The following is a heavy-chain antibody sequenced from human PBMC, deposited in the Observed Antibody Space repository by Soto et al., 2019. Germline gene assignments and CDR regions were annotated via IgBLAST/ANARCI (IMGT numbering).Heavy chain of an antibody. J-gene: IGHJ5*02. V-gene: IGHV1-8*01. CDR1: GYTITNYD. Sequence: QVQLVQSGAEVEKPGASVKVSCKASGYTITNYDIHWVRQATGQGLEWMGWMNPDSGNTGQSKQFQGRVTMTRDTSISTAYMEMSSLRSEDTAVYYCARGRFRRTWFDPWGQGTLVTVSS. CDR2: MNPDSGNT. CDR3: ARGRFRRTWFDP. D-gene: IGHD3-16*01.